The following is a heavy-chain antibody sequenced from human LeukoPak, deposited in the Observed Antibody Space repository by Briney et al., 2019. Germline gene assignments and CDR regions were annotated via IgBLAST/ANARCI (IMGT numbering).Heavy chain of an antibody. D-gene: IGHD3-22*01. CDR3: ARDSWSYYDSSGYSYPDH. V-gene: IGHV7-4-1*02. CDR2: INTNTGNP. Sequence: ASVKVSCKASGYTFTSYAMNWVRQAPGQGLEWMGWINTNTGNPTYAQGFTGRFVFSLDTSVSTAYLQISSLKAEDTAVYYCARDSWSYYDSSGYSYPDHWGQGTLVTVSS. CDR1: GYTFTSYA. J-gene: IGHJ4*02.